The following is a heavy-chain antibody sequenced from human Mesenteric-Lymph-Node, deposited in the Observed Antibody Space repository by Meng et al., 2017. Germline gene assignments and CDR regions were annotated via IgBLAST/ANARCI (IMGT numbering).Heavy chain of an antibody. Sequence: SETLSLTCAVYGGSFSGYYWSWIRQPPGKGLEWIGEINHSGSTNYNPSLKSRITISVDTSKNQFSLKLSSVTAADTAVYYCAGGGGLMVYAAYYYYGMDVWGQGTTVTVSS. CDR2: INHSGST. D-gene: IGHD2-8*01. V-gene: IGHV4-34*01. CDR3: AGGGGLMVYAAYYYYGMDV. J-gene: IGHJ6*02. CDR1: GGSFSGYY.